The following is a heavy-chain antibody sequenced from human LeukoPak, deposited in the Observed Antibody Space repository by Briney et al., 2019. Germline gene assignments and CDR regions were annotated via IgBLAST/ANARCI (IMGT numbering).Heavy chain of an antibody. CDR2: IYYSGST. V-gene: IGHV4-39*01. CDR3: ARHKTDKRFIAAAGRSCFDY. J-gene: IGHJ4*02. D-gene: IGHD6-13*01. CDR1: GGSISSGSYY. Sequence: PSETLSLTCTVSGGSISSGSYYWSWIRQPPGKGREWIGSIYYSGSTYYNPSLKSRVTISVDTSKNQFSLKLSSVTAADTAVYYCARHKTDKRFIAAAGRSCFDYWGQGTLVTVSS.